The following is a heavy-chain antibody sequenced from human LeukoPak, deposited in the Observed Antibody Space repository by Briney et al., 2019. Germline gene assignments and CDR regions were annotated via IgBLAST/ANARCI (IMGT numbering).Heavy chain of an antibody. D-gene: IGHD6-13*01. V-gene: IGHV3-7*05. J-gene: IGHJ4*02. CDR2: IKQDGSEK. Sequence: PGGSLRLSCAASGFTFSSYWMSWVRQAPGKGLEWVANIKQDGSEKYYVDSVKGRFTISRDNAKNSLYLQMNSLRAEDTAVYYCARDYSSIWYLYYFDYWGQGTLVTVSS. CDR1: GFTFSSYW. CDR3: ARDYSSIWYLYYFDY.